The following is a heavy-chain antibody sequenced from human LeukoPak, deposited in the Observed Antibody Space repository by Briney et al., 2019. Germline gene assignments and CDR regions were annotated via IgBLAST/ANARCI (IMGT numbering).Heavy chain of an antibody. V-gene: IGHV1-2*06. D-gene: IGHD3-16*01. J-gene: IGHJ5*02. CDR2: INPNSGGT. Sequence: VASVKVSCKASGYTFTGYYMHWVRQAPGQGLEWMGRINPNSGGTNYAQKFQGRVTMTRDTSISTAYMELSRLRSDDTAVYYCAALKEGVWFDPWGQGTLVTVSS. CDR3: AALKEGVWFDP. CDR1: GYTFTGYY.